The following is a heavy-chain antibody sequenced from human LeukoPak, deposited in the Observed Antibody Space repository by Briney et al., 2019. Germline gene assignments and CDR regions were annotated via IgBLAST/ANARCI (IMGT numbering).Heavy chain of an antibody. J-gene: IGHJ4*02. V-gene: IGHV3-23*01. Sequence: GGSLRLSCAASGFTFSNYGMSWVRQAPGKGLEWVASIAPSGKSAYYADSVKGRFTVSRDNSKKALCLGMNSLTAEDTAVYYCAKEIYGSGSYHPDYWGQGTLVTVSS. CDR3: AKEIYGSGSYHPDY. CDR2: IAPSGKSA. CDR1: GFTFSNYG. D-gene: IGHD3-10*01.